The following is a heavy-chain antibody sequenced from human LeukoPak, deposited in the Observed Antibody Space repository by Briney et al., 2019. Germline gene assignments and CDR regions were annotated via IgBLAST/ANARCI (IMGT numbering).Heavy chain of an antibody. D-gene: IGHD3-22*01. CDR3: ASLYYYDSSGYYGDEELPDY. V-gene: IGHV4-39*07. CDR1: GGSISSSSYY. Sequence: SETLSLTCTVSGGSISSSSYYWGWIRQPPGKGLEWIGSIYYSGSTYYNPSLKSRVAISVDTSKDQFSLKLSSVTAADTAVYYCASLYYYDSSGYYGDEELPDYWGQGTLVTVSS. J-gene: IGHJ4*02. CDR2: IYYSGST.